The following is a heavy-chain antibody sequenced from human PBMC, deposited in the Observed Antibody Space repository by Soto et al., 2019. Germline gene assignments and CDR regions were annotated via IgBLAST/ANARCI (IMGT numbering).Heavy chain of an antibody. Sequence: GESLKISCKGSGYSFTSYWIGWVRQMPGKGLEWMGIIYPGDSDTRYSPSFQGQATISADKSISTAYLQWSSLKASDTAMYYCARQLDSSGYYWAIWGQGTMVTVSS. D-gene: IGHD3-22*01. CDR3: ARQLDSSGYYWAI. CDR1: GYSFTSYW. V-gene: IGHV5-51*01. J-gene: IGHJ3*02. CDR2: IYPGDSDT.